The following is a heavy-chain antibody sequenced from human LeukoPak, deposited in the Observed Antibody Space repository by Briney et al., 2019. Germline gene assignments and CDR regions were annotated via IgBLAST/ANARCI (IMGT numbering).Heavy chain of an antibody. CDR3: ARVGNPLVTVFAWFDP. D-gene: IGHD3-3*01. V-gene: IGHV4-39*07. CDR2: IYYGENT. CDR1: GGSISSGPYY. Sequence: PSETLSPTCTVSGGSISSGPYYWGWIRQPPGKGLEWIGNIYYGENTYYNPSLKSRVTISIDTSKNQFYLKLSSLTAADTAVYYCARVGNPLVTVFAWFDPWGQGTLVTVSS. J-gene: IGHJ5*02.